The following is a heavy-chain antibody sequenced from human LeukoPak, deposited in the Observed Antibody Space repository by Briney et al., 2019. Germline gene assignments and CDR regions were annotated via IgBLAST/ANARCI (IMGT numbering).Heavy chain of an antibody. CDR2: ISAYNGNT. Sequence: GASVKVSCKASGYTFTSYGISWVRQAPGQGLEWMGWISAYNGNTNYAQTLQGRVTMTTDTSTSTAYMELRSLRSDDTAVYYCAREVRWAAGTSRRKYDYWGQGTLVTVSS. CDR3: AREVRWAAGTSRRKYDY. CDR1: GYTFTSYG. V-gene: IGHV1-18*01. J-gene: IGHJ4*02. D-gene: IGHD6-13*01.